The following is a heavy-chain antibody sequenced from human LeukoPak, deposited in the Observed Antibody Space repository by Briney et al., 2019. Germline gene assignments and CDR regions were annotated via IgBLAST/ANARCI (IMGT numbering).Heavy chain of an antibody. D-gene: IGHD4-17*01. V-gene: IGHV5-51*01. Sequence: GESLKISCQGSGYSFTSYWIGWVRQMPGKGLEWMGIIYPGDSDTRYSPSFQGQVTISADKSISTAYLQWSSLKASDTAMYYCASTTTVTTGGFDYWGQGTLVTVSS. CDR3: ASTTTVTTGGFDY. J-gene: IGHJ4*02. CDR1: GYSFTSYW. CDR2: IYPGDSDT.